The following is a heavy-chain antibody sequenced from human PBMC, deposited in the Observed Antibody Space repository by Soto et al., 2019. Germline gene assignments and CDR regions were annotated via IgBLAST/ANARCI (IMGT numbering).Heavy chain of an antibody. Sequence: KPSETLSLTCSVSGGSMSNYYWTWIRQPPGKGLEWIGYIYYSGSTNYNPSLKSRVTISVDTSKNQFSLKLSSVTAADTAVYYCARRPSFGGAVFMDVWGQGTTVTVSS. CDR1: GGSMSNYY. CDR2: IYYSGST. J-gene: IGHJ6*02. CDR3: ARRPSFGGAVFMDV. D-gene: IGHD3-10*01. V-gene: IGHV4-59*08.